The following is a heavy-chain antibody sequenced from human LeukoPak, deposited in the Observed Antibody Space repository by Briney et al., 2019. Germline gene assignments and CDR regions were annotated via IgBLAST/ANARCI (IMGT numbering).Heavy chain of an antibody. Sequence: SETLSLTCTVSGGSISTNNYYWGWIRQPPGKGLEWIGHIYYDGRTYYNPSLKSRVTMSVDTSKNQFSLKLSSVTAADTAVYYCARHRGSSSEFDPWGLRTLVTISS. CDR2: IYYDGRT. V-gene: IGHV4-39*01. J-gene: IGHJ5*02. CDR1: GGSISTNNYY. CDR3: ARHRGSSSEFDP. D-gene: IGHD6-6*01.